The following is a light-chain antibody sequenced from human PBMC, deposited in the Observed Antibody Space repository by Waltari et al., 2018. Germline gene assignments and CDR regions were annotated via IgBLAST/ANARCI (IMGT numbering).Light chain of an antibody. Sequence: QSALTQPPSASGSPGQSVTISCPGTSSDVGGHNYVSWYQQHPGKAPKLMIYEVTKRPSGVPDRFSGSKSGNTASLTVSGLQAEDEADYYCSSYAGSTNLVFGGGTKLTVL. J-gene: IGLJ2*01. CDR1: SSDVGGHNY. CDR3: SSYAGSTNLV. V-gene: IGLV2-8*01. CDR2: EVT.